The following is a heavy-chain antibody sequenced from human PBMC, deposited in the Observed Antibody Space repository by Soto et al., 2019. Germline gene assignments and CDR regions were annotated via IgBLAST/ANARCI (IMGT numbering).Heavy chain of an antibody. V-gene: IGHV3-64D*06. Sequence: EVQLVESGGGLVQPGGSLRLSCSASGFTFSSLPMHWVRQAPGKGLEYISRISSDGGSTYYADSVTGRFTISRANSKNTVYLQMSSLRTEDTAVYYCITAAKDAFAIWGQGTVVTVSS. CDR1: GFTFSSLP. J-gene: IGHJ3*02. CDR3: ITAAKDAFAI. CDR2: ISSDGGST. D-gene: IGHD5-18*01.